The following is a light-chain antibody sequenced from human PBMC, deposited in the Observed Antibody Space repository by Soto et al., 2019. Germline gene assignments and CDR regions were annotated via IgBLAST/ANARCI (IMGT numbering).Light chain of an antibody. V-gene: IGLV2-14*01. CDR2: DVS. CDR3: SSDTSSTVV. J-gene: IGLJ2*01. CDR1: SSDVGGYNY. Sequence: SVLTQPASVSGSPGQSITISCTGTSSDVGGYNYVSWYQQHPGKAPKLMIYDVSNRPSGVSNRFSGSKSGNTASLTISGLQAEDEADYYCSSDTSSTVVFGGGTKLTVL.